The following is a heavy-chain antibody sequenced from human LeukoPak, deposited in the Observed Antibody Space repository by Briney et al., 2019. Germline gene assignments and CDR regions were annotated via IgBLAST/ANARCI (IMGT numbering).Heavy chain of an antibody. Sequence: GGSLRLSCAASRFTFSSYAMSWVRQAPGKGLEWVSVISAGGGGAYYADSVKDRFTMSRDISKSTLYLQMNSLTVEDTAVYYCAKDLSLYSRGLYGYFDLWGRGTLVTVSS. CDR1: RFTFSSYA. CDR3: AKDLSLYSRGLYGYFDL. CDR2: ISAGGGGA. D-gene: IGHD6-19*01. V-gene: IGHV3-23*01. J-gene: IGHJ2*01.